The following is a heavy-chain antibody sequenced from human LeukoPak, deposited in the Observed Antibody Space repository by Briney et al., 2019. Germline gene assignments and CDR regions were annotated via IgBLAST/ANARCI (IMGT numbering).Heavy chain of an antibody. D-gene: IGHD4-17*01. Sequence: GGSLRLSCVASGLTVSSNYMSWVRQVPGRGLEWASVVYPDGNTYYADSAKGRFAISTDISKNTLFLQMDSLRAEDTAVYYCARLLTTAIRWAWYFDLWGRGTLVTVSS. CDR2: VYPDGNT. V-gene: IGHV3-66*04. J-gene: IGHJ2*01. CDR3: ARLLTTAIRWAWYFDL. CDR1: GLTVSSNY.